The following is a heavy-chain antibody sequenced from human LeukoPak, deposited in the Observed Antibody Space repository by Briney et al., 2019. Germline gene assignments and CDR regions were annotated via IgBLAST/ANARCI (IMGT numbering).Heavy chain of an antibody. CDR2: ISSSGSTI. Sequence: GGSLRLSCAAPGFTFSDYYMSWIRQAPGKGLEWVSYISSSGSTIYYADSVKGRFTISRDNAKNSLYLQMNSLRAEDTAVYYCATYCGGDCYSKYFQHWGQGTLVTVSS. CDR3: ATYCGGDCYSKYFQH. D-gene: IGHD2-21*02. J-gene: IGHJ1*01. V-gene: IGHV3-11*01. CDR1: GFTFSDYY.